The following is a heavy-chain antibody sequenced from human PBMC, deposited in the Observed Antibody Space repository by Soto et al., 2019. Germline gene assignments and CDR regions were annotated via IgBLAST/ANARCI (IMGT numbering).Heavy chain of an antibody. V-gene: IGHV3-23*01. Sequence: PEGSLRLSCSASRFSLSSYPMSRVRQAQGKGLEWVSGISSSGGSTNHADSLKGRFIISRDNSKNMVYLQMNSLRAEDTTVYSYSCLAWFGDPVPSFDSWGQGIVVTISS. CDR1: RFSLSSYP. D-gene: IGHD3-10*01. CDR3: SCLAWFGDPVPSFDS. J-gene: IGHJ4*02. CDR2: ISSSGGST.